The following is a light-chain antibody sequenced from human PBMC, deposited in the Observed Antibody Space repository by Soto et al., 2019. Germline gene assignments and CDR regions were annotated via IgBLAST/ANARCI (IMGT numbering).Light chain of an antibody. CDR1: QIITTY. J-gene: IGKJ1*01. V-gene: IGKV1-39*01. Sequence: SPSPSCLSASVGDRVPITCRASQIITTYLNWYQQKPGKAPRLLMYGASNLQSGVPSRFSGSGSGTEFTLTISSLQPDDFAPYFCNQTHSLPQTFGHGTKVDIK. CDR2: GAS. CDR3: NQTHSLPQT.